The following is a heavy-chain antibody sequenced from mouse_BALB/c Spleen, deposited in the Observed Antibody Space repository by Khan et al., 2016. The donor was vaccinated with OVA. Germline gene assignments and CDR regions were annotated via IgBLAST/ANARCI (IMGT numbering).Heavy chain of an antibody. CDR2: NWAGGST. D-gene: IGHD1-3*01. CDR3: ARLVDI. V-gene: IGHV2-9*02. Sequence: VRLVESGPGLVAPSQCLSITCTVSGFSLTSYGVHRVRQPLGKGMVWLGVNWAGGSTNYNSAPLSRLSISKDNAQSQVFLKMNSRQTDDTAKYYCARLVDIWGQGTTLTVSS. J-gene: IGHJ2*01. CDR1: GFSLTSYG.